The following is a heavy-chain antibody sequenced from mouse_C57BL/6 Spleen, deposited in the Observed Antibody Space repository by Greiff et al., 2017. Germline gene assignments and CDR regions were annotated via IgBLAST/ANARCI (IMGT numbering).Heavy chain of an antibody. Sequence: VQLKESGPELVKPGASVKISCKASGYSFTDYNMNWVKQSNGKSLEWIGVINPNYGTTSYNQKFKGKATLTVDQSSSTAYMQLNSLTSEDSAVYYCARGDYSNFYWYFDVWGTGTTVTVSS. CDR1: GYSFTDYN. CDR3: ARGDYSNFYWYFDV. V-gene: IGHV1-39*01. J-gene: IGHJ1*03. CDR2: INPNYGTT. D-gene: IGHD2-5*01.